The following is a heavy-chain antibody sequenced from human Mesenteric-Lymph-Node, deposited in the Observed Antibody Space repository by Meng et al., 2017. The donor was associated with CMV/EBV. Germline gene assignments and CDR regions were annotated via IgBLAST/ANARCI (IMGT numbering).Heavy chain of an antibody. CDR1: GFTFDDYA. V-gene: IGHV3-9*01. D-gene: IGHD4-11*01. J-gene: IGHJ6*02. Sequence: SLKISCAASGFTFDDYAMHWVRQAPGKGLEWVSGISWNSGTMDYADSVRGRFTISRDNAKNSLYLQMDSLRAEDTALYYCAKAHAGGTTGNYYGMDVWGQGTTVTVSS. CDR2: ISWNSGTM. CDR3: AKAHAGGTTGNYYGMDV.